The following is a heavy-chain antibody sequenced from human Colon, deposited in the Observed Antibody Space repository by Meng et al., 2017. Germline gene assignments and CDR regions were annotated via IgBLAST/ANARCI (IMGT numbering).Heavy chain of an antibody. CDR3: ARGPTTMAHDFDY. J-gene: IGHJ4*02. Sequence: SETLSLTCSVSGDSISTYYWTWIRQPPGKGLEWIGHIYFSGNTNYNPSLKSRVTMSVDTSKNRFSLKLTSVTAADSAVYYCARGPTTMAHDFDYWGQGTRVTVSS. CDR2: IYFSGNT. CDR1: GDSISTYY. V-gene: IGHV4-59*01. D-gene: IGHD4-11*01.